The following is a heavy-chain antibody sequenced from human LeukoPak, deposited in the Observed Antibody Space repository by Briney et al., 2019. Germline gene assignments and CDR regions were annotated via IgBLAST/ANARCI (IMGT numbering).Heavy chain of an antibody. V-gene: IGHV7-4-1*02. D-gene: IGHD2-15*01. CDR1: GYTFNSYA. Sequence: GASVKVSCKASGYTFNSYALDWVRQAPGQGLEWMGRINTNTGNPTYAQGFTGRFVFSLDTSVSTAYLEISSLKAEDTAVYYCARARYCIGSTCPAGYYGMDVWGQGTTVTVSS. CDR2: INTNTGNP. J-gene: IGHJ6*02. CDR3: ARARYCIGSTCPAGYYGMDV.